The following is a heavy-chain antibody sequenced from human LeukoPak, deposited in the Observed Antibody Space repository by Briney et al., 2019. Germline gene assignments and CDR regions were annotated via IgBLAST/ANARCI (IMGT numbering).Heavy chain of an antibody. CDR2: ISVSGDKT. Sequence: PGGSLRLSCAASGFTSSTYAMSWVRQAPGKGLEWVSAISVSGDKTYYAGSVKGRYTISRDNSKNTLFLQMNSLRAEDTAVYYCAKLAAASEYSFTDVWGQGTTVTVSS. CDR1: GFTSSTYA. J-gene: IGHJ6*02. D-gene: IGHD2-15*01. CDR3: AKLAAASEYSFTDV. V-gene: IGHV3-23*01.